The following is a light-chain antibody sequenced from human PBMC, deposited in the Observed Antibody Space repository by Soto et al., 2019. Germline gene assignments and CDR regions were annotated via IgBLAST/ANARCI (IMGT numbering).Light chain of an antibody. CDR3: CSYAGSYYV. J-gene: IGLJ1*01. V-gene: IGLV2-11*01. Sequence: QSVLTQPRSVSGSPGQSVTISCTGTSSDVGGYNYVSWYQQHPGKATKLMIYDVSKRPSGVPDRFSGSKSGNTASLTISGLQAEDEADYYCCSYAGSYYVFGTGTKVTVL. CDR2: DVS. CDR1: SSDVGGYNY.